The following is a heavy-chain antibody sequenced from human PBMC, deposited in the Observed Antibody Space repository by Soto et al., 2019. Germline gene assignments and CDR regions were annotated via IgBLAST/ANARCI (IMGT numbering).Heavy chain of an antibody. CDR1: GGSFSGYY. CDR3: AHIPGRRGPQIYRHWFDP. CDR2: INHSGST. J-gene: IGHJ5*02. Sequence: QVQLQQWGAGLLKPSETLSLTCAVYGGSFSGYYWSWIRQPPGKGLEWIGEINHSGSTNYNPSLKSRVTISVDTSKNQFSLKLSSVTAADTAVYYCAHIPGRRGPQIYRHWFDPWGQGTLVTVSS. V-gene: IGHV4-34*01. D-gene: IGHD2-2*02.